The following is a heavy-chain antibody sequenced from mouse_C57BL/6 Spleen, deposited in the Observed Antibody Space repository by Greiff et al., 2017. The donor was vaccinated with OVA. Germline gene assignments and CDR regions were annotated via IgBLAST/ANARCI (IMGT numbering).Heavy chain of an antibody. CDR3: ARKGPFTTVVAYYAMDY. J-gene: IGHJ4*01. CDR2: IYPGDGDT. CDR1: GYAFSSSW. D-gene: IGHD1-1*01. V-gene: IGHV1-82*01. Sequence: LEESGPELVKPGASVKISCKASGYAFSSSWMNWVKQRPGKGLEWIGRIYPGDGDTNYNGKFKGKATLTADKSSSTAYMQLSSLTSEDSAVYFCARKGPFTTVVAYYAMDYWGQGTSVTVSS.